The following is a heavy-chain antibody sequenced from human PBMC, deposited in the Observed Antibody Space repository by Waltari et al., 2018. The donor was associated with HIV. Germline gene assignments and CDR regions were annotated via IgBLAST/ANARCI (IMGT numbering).Heavy chain of an antibody. J-gene: IGHJ4*02. V-gene: IGHV3-7*01. CDR1: GLTFRRPW. CDR3: ARRQQLTD. CDR2: IKEDGSEI. D-gene: IGHD6-13*01. Sequence: EVRLVESGGGLVQPGGSLSLSCAASGLTFRRPWMTWVRQAPGKGLEGVANIKEDGSEIHYVDSVKGRFTISRDNAKNSLYLQMNSLRAEDTAVYYCARRQQLTDWGQGTLVTVSS.